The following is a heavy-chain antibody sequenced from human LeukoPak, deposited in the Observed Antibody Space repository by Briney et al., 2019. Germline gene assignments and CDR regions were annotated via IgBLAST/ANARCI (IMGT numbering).Heavy chain of an antibody. D-gene: IGHD2-15*01. Sequence: SVKVCCKASGGTFSSYTINWVRQAPGQGLEWMGVIIPVFGPANYAQKFQGRVTITADESTSTAYMEMSSLTSEDMAVYYCARNPALEYCIGGNCYRDALDVWGRGTTVTVSS. CDR3: ARNPALEYCIGGNCYRDALDV. J-gene: IGHJ3*01. V-gene: IGHV1-69*13. CDR1: GGTFSSYT. CDR2: IIPVFGPA.